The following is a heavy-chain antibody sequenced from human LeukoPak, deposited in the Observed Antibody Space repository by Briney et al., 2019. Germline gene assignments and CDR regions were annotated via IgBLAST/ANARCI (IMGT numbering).Heavy chain of an antibody. CDR1: GGSISSGGYF. J-gene: IGHJ1*01. D-gene: IGHD3-22*01. V-gene: IGHV4-31*03. CDR2: IYYSGSP. Sequence: PSETLSLTCTVSGGSISSGGYFWSWLRQHPGKGLEWIGYIYYSGSPYYNPSLKGRVTISVDTSKNQFSLRLSSVTAADTAIYYCASVSYDTSLQHWGQGTLVTVSS. CDR3: ASVSYDTSLQH.